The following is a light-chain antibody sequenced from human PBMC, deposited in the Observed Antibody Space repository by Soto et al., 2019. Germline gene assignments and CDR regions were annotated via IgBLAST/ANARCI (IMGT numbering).Light chain of an antibody. CDR3: HQYGDTPKT. CDR2: AAD. CDR1: QSVNSRY. J-gene: IGKJ4*02. Sequence: ENVLTQSPGTLSLSPGEKATLSCRASQSVNSRYLAWFQQKGGQPPRLLIYAADNRATGIPDRFSGSGAGTDFTLTISRLEPEDSAVYFCHQYGDTPKTFGRGTKVEVK. V-gene: IGKV3-20*01.